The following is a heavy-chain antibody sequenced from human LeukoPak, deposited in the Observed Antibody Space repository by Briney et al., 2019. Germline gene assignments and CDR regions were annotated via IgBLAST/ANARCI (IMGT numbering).Heavy chain of an antibody. CDR2: IIPIFGTA. CDR1: GYTFTSYY. J-gene: IGHJ3*02. Sequence: GASVKVSCKASGYTFTSYYMHWVRQAPGQGLEWMGGIIPIFGTANYAQKFQGRVTITADKSTSTAYMELSSLRSEDTAVYYCARDLRHYDSSGYFKVVSFDIWGQGTMVTVSS. D-gene: IGHD3-22*01. CDR3: ARDLRHYDSSGYFKVVSFDI. V-gene: IGHV1-69*06.